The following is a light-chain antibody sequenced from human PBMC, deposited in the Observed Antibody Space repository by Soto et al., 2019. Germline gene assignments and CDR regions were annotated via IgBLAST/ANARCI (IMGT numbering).Light chain of an antibody. V-gene: IGKV3-20*01. CDR2: AAS. CDR3: DQYYKAPQT. Sequence: EIVLTQSPGTLSLSPGERATLSCRASQYITRTYIAWYQQKPGQPPRLLIYAASTRATGIPDKFSGSGSGTAYSLTIARLEPEDSAVYYCDQYYKAPQTFGQGTKVEIK. CDR1: QYITRTY. J-gene: IGKJ2*01.